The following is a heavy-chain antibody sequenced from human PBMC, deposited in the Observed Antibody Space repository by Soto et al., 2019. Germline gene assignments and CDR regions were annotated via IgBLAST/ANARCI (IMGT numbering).Heavy chain of an antibody. CDR3: AREMGDPLNGYPPSGWLAP. V-gene: IGHV4-59*01. J-gene: IGHJ5*02. CDR2: ISNTGKT. D-gene: IGHD3-9*01. Sequence: SETLSLTCTVSGGSMSNFYLSWIRQPPGKGLQWIGYISNTGKTNFNPSLKSRVSMSVDTSKKHFSLRLSSVTAADTAMYYCAREMGDPLNGYPPSGWLAPWGQGTLVTVYS. CDR1: GGSMSNFY.